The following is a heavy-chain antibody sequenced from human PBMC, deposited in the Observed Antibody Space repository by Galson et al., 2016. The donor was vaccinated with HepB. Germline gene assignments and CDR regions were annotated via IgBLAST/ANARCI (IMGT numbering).Heavy chain of an antibody. Sequence: SVKVSCKASASSLPNYAITWVRQAPGQGLEWLGWISAYNGVTNYAQKIQGRVTMTTDKSTNTAYMELRTLTSDDTAVYYCATLGGNSYYSLDVWGQGTTVIVSS. CDR2: ISAYNGVT. J-gene: IGHJ6*02. CDR1: ASSLPNYA. CDR3: ATLGGNSYYSLDV. V-gene: IGHV1-18*01. D-gene: IGHD2-21*01.